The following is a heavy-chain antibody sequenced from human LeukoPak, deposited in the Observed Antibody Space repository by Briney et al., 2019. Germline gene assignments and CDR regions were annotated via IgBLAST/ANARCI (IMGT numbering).Heavy chain of an antibody. D-gene: IGHD4-23*01. CDR3: ARDGGQMRYGMAA. V-gene: IGHV4-59*01. CDR2: IYYSGST. Sequence: PSETLSLTCTVSGGSISSYYWSWIRQPPGKGLEWIGYIYYSGSTNYHPSLKSRVTISVDTSKNQFSLKLSSVTAADPAVYYCARDGGQMRYGMAAWGQGTTVTVSS. CDR1: GGSISSYY. J-gene: IGHJ6*02.